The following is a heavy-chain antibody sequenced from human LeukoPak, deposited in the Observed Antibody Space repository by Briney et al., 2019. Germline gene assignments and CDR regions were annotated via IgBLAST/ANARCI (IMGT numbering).Heavy chain of an antibody. CDR2: INHSGST. CDR3: ARAIHCSGGSCYSFWFDP. V-gene: IGHV4-34*01. Sequence: SETLSLTCAVYSGSFSGYYWSWIRQPPGKGLEWIGEINHSGSTNYNPSLKSRVTISVDTSKNQFSLKLSSVTAADTAVYYCARAIHCSGGSCYSFWFDPWGQGTLVTVSS. D-gene: IGHD2-15*01. CDR1: SGSFSGYY. J-gene: IGHJ5*02.